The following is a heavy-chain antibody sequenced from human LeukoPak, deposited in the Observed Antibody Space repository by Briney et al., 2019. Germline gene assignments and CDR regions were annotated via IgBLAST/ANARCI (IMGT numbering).Heavy chain of an antibody. Sequence: ASVKVSCKTSGYTFTNSYIHWVRQAPGQGLEWMGIINPSGGSTNYAQKFQGRVTMTRDTSTSTVYMELSSLSSEDTAVYYGAIYCNSTSCHLAYWGEGTLVTVSS. D-gene: IGHD2-2*01. J-gene: IGHJ4*02. V-gene: IGHV1-46*01. CDR3: AIYCNSTSCHLAY. CDR1: GYTFTNSY. CDR2: INPSGGST.